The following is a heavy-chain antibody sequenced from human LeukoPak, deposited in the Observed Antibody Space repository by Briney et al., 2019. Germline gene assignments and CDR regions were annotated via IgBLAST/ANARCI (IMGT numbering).Heavy chain of an antibody. Sequence: ASVKVSCKASGYTFTSYGISWVRQAPGQGLEWMGWISAYNGNTNYAQKLQGRVTMTTDTSTSTAYMELRSLRSDDTAVYYCARGSIIAAAGTGFDYWGQGTLVTVSS. CDR3: ARGSIIAAAGTGFDY. V-gene: IGHV1-18*01. J-gene: IGHJ4*02. CDR1: GYTFTSYG. D-gene: IGHD6-13*01. CDR2: ISAYNGNT.